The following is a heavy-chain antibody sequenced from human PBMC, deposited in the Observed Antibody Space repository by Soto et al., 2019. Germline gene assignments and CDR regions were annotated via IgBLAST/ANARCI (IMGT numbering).Heavy chain of an antibody. V-gene: IGHV1-18*01. CDR3: ARGTYFAY. CDR1: GYTLNTYG. J-gene: IGHJ4*02. CDR2: ISANNDHT. Sequence: QVQLVQSGAEVKKPGASVKVSCKASGYTLNTYGITWVRQAPGQGLEWMGWISANNDHTNYPQKLQARVTMTTDTSTTTAYLALRSLTSADPAVYYCARGTYFAYWGQRTLVTVSS.